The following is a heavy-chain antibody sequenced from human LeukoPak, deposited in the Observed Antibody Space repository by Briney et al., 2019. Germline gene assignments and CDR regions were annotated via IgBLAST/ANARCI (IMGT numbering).Heavy chain of an antibody. CDR1: GYTFTSYD. Sequence: ASVKVSCKASGYTFTSYDINWVRQATGQGLEWMGWMNPNSGNTGYAQKFQGKVTMTGNISISTAYMELSSLRSDDTAVYYCARVEINYGDYNYYYYMDVWGKGTTVTISS. CDR3: ARVEINYGDYNYYYYMDV. V-gene: IGHV1-8*01. CDR2: MNPNSGNT. J-gene: IGHJ6*03. D-gene: IGHD4-17*01.